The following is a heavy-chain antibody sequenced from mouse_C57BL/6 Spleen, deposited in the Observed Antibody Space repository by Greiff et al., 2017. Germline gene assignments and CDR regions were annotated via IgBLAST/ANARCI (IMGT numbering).Heavy chain of an antibody. Sequence: EVKLMESGGGLVKPGGSLKLSCAASGFTFSSYTMSWVRQTPEKRLEWVATISGGGGNTYYPDSVKGRFTISRDNAKNTLYLQMSSLRSEDTALYYCARDWDGYFDDWGQGTTLTVSS. D-gene: IGHD2-3*01. CDR3: ARDWDGYFDD. V-gene: IGHV5-9*01. CDR1: GFTFSSYT. J-gene: IGHJ2*01. CDR2: ISGGGGNT.